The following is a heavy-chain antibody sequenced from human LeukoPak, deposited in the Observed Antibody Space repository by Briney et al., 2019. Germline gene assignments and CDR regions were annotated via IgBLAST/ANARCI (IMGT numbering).Heavy chain of an antibody. D-gene: IGHD5-18*01. CDR2: IIPIFGTP. V-gene: IGHV1-69*05. CDR3: AKFVDTAMVQGPSDAFDI. J-gene: IGHJ3*02. Sequence: ASVKVSCKASGDTFSTYAISWVRQAPGQGLEWMGGIIPIFGTPNYAQKFQGRVTITTDESTSTAYMELRSLRSGDTAVYYCAKFVDTAMVQGPSDAFDIWGQGTMVTVSS. CDR1: GDTFSTYA.